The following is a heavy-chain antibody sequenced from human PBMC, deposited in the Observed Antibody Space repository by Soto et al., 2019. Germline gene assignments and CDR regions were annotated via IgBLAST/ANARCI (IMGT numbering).Heavy chain of an antibody. CDR2: INXXGSST. CDR1: GFTFTTYW. CDR3: XXXXXXXXXAVYYYMDV. V-gene: IGHV3-74*01. J-gene: IGHJ6*03. Sequence: EVQLVESGGGLVQPGGSLRLSCVVSGFTFTTYWMHWVRQAPGKGLVWVSRINXXGSSTTYADSVKGRFTISRDNAKXXXXXXXXXXXXXXXXXXXXXXXXXXXXXAVYYYMDVWGKGTTVTVSS. D-gene: IGHD6-19*01.